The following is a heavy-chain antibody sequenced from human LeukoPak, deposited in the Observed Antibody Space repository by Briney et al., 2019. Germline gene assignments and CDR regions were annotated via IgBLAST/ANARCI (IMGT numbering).Heavy chain of an antibody. Sequence: PGGSLRLSCAASGFTFSNYWMSWVRQAPGKGPDWVGDIKTDGSDKYYVGSVKGRFTISRDNAKNSLYLQMNSLRAEDTAVYYCARDSLIQYGSGSYWGFDYWGQGILVTVSS. CDR3: ARDSLIQYGSGSYWGFDY. CDR2: IKTDGSDK. D-gene: IGHD3-10*01. J-gene: IGHJ4*02. V-gene: IGHV3-7*03. CDR1: GFTFSNYW.